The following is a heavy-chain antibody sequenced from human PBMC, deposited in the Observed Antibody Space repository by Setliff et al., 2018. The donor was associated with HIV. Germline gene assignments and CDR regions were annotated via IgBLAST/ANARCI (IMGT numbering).Heavy chain of an antibody. CDR3: ATTVDIVTTDDF. Sequence: SETLSLTCAASGYSINSGFSRSWNRQPPGQGPQWIGSIYQSGSIYYTPSLQSRVTISWDTSRNQFYLELRSVSAADTAVYFCATTVDIVTTDDFWGQGILVTVSS. CDR1: GYSINSGFS. J-gene: IGHJ4*02. D-gene: IGHD5-12*01. V-gene: IGHV4-38-2*01. CDR2: IYQSGSI.